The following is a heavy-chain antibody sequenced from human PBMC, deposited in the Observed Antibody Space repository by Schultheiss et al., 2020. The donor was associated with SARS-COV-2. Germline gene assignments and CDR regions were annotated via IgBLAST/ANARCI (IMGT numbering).Heavy chain of an antibody. CDR3: ARGEYSSSWYGY. V-gene: IGHV4-31*03. J-gene: IGHJ4*02. CDR2: IYYSGST. D-gene: IGHD6-13*01. CDR1: GGSISSGGYY. Sequence: LRLSCTVSGGSISSGGYYWSWIRQHPGKGLEWIGYIYYSGSTYYNPSLKSRVTISVDTSKNQFSLKLSSVTAADTAVYYCARGEYSSSWYGYWGQGTLVTVSS.